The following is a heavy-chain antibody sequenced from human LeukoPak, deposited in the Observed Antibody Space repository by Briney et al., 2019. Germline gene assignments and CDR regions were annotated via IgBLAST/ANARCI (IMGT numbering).Heavy chain of an antibody. CDR3: ARGLAVAPAAIGPADC. CDR2: LFADGNT. D-gene: IGHD2-2*02. J-gene: IGHJ4*02. CDR1: GFSVSSNY. Sequence: PGGSLRLSCAASGFSVSSNYMTWVRQTPGKGLEWISLLFADGNTHYADSVKGRFTISRDNSKNTLSLQMISLRVEDTAVYYCARGLAVAPAAIGPADCWGRGTLATVSS. V-gene: IGHV3-66*01.